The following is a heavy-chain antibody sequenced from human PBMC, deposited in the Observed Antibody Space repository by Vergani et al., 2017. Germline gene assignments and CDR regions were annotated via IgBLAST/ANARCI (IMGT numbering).Heavy chain of an antibody. D-gene: IGHD3-9*01. V-gene: IGHV4-39*01. CDR3: ARTESFIFRYFLGAL. Sequence: QLHLQESGPGLVKPSETLSLTCTVSGGSITSSSYYWGWIRQPPGKGLEWIGNIYHSGGAYYNPSLKGRVTISVDTSKNQFSLEVTSVTAADTAIYFCARTESFIFRYFLGALWGQGTLVTVSS. CDR2: IYHSGGA. CDR1: GGSITSSSYY. J-gene: IGHJ4*02.